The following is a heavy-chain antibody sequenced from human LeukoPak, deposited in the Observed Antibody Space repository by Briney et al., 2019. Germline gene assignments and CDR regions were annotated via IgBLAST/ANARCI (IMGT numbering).Heavy chain of an antibody. J-gene: IGHJ3*02. CDR2: ISSTSNYI. CDR1: GFTFSAYA. D-gene: IGHD1-26*01. V-gene: IGHV3-21*01. CDR3: ARGGIITSYAFEI. Sequence: GGSLRLSCAASGFTFSAYAISWVRQAPGKGLEWVSCISSTSNYIFYADSVRGRFTISRDNAKNSLYLQMDSLRAEDTAVYYCARGGIITSYAFEIWGQGAMVTVSS.